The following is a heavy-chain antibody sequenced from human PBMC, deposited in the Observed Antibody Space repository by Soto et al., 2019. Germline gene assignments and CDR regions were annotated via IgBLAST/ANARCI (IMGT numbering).Heavy chain of an antibody. CDR1: GYIFTSYY. J-gene: IGHJ6*02. V-gene: IGHV1-46*01. Sequence: ASVKVSCKASGYIFTSYYIHWVRQAPGQGLEWMGWINPFDGSRMFAQSFQGRVTITRDTSASTAYMELSSLRSEDTAVYYCARGIVVVVAAIPYYYGMDVWGQGTTVTVSS. CDR2: INPFDGSR. CDR3: ARGIVVVVAAIPYYYGMDV. D-gene: IGHD2-15*01.